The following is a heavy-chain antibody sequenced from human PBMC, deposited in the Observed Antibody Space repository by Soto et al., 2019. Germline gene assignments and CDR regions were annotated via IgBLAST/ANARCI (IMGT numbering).Heavy chain of an antibody. D-gene: IGHD3-10*01. CDR3: ARDSTPYYYGSGSLDP. J-gene: IGHJ5*02. CDR1: GFTFSSYG. CDR2: IWYDGSNK. V-gene: IGHV3-33*01. Sequence: GGSLRLSCAASGFTFSSYGMHWVRQAPGKGLEWVAVIWYDGSNKYYADSVKGRFTISRDNSKNTLYLQMNSLRAEDTAVYYCARDSTPYYYGSGSLDPWGQGTLVTVSS.